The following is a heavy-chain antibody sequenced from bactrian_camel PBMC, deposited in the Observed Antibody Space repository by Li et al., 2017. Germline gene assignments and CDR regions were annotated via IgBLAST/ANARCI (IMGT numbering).Heavy chain of an antibody. V-gene: IGHV3S40*01. Sequence: DVQLVESGGDSVQSGGSLRVSCAAAGFPLSWYDMTWIRQAPGKGLEWVSAINSDGDTTYYSDSVKGRFTISQDNAKNTVYLQMNSLKLEDTAMYYCAAAPAPIWGNRLQAHDFGYWGQGTQVTVS. J-gene: IGHJ6*01. CDR2: INSDGDTT. CDR1: GFPLSWYD. D-gene: IGHD5*01. CDR3: AAAPAPIWGNRLQAHDFGY.